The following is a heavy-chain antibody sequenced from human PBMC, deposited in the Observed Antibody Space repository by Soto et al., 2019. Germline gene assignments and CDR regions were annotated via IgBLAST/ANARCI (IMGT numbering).Heavy chain of an antibody. Sequence: QAHLAQSGAEVKRPGSSVTVSCKASGGTFNSYGISWVRQAPGQGLDWMGVIIPLYVPVNYAQKFQGSVSLTAYTSTSTAYRDLNSLRSVKTAVYYCARVTVIRGVIPSHFGLWGQGTLVTVSS. CDR1: GGTFNSYG. CDR3: ARVTVIRGVIPSHFGL. D-gene: IGHD3-10*01. J-gene: IGHJ4*02. CDR2: IIPLYVPV. V-gene: IGHV1-69*06.